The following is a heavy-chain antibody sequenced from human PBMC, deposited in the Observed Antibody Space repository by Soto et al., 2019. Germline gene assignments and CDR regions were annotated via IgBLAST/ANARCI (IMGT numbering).Heavy chain of an antibody. D-gene: IGHD3-22*01. CDR1: GFTFRSSA. Sequence: EVQLLESGGGLVQPGGSLRLSCAASGFTFRSSAMRWVLQAPGMGLARVSSVSYSGGNTYYADSVKGRFTSDRDNSKNTMYLQMNSLRAEDTAIYYWAKDLRSAYYYADSGYFCGSYDMDVWGQGITVTVYS. CDR2: VSYSGGNT. V-gene: IGHV3-23*01. J-gene: IGHJ6*02. CDR3: AKDLRSAYYYADSGYFCGSYDMDV.